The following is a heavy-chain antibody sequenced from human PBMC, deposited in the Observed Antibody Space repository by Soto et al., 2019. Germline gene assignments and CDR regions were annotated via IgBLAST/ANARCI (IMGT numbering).Heavy chain of an antibody. Sequence: SETLSLTCTVSGGSISSSSYYWGWIRQPPGKGLEWIGSIYYSGSTYYNPSLKSRVTISVDTSKNQFSLKLSSVTAADTAVYYCARQELSSPSGRRRPLYYFDYWGQGTLVTVSS. J-gene: IGHJ4*02. D-gene: IGHD6-13*01. V-gene: IGHV4-39*01. CDR1: GGSISSSSYY. CDR2: IYYSGST. CDR3: ARQELSSPSGRRRPLYYFDY.